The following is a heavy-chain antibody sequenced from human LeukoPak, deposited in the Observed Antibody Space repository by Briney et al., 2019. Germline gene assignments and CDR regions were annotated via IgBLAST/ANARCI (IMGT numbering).Heavy chain of an antibody. D-gene: IGHD2-15*01. CDR3: ATGGYCRASSCYNWFYH. J-gene: IGHJ5*02. CDR2: ISGSGGST. CDR1: GFTFSSYA. V-gene: IGHV3-23*01. Sequence: GGSLRLSCAASGFTFSSYAMSWVRQAPGKGLEGVGGISGSGGSTYYAVSVKGRFPISRDNSKNTLYLQMNSLSAEHTAVYYCATGGYCRASSCYNWFYHWGQGTPATVSS.